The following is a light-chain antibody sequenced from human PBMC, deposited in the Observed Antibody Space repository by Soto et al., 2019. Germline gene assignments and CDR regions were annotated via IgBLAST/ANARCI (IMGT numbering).Light chain of an antibody. Sequence: QSELTQPPSVSGAPGQRVTISCTGSSSNIGATYHVHWYQQLPGTAPKLLIYGNSNRPSGVPDRFSGSKSGTSASLAITGLQAEDEADYYCQSYDSSLSGSVFGGGTKLTVL. J-gene: IGLJ3*02. CDR3: QSYDSSLSGSV. CDR2: GNS. CDR1: SSNIGATYH. V-gene: IGLV1-40*01.